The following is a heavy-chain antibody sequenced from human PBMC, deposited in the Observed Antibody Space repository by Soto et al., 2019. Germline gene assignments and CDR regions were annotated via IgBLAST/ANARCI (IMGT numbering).Heavy chain of an antibody. Sequence: RGSLRLSCAASGFTFRSFTMNWVRQAPGKGLEWVSSISSTSTFIYYADSVRGRFTISRDNAKNSLYLQMNSLRAEDTAAYYCTRVYGDYGTLSDYWGRGTLVTVSS. CDR3: TRVYGDYGTLSDY. CDR2: ISSTSTFI. D-gene: IGHD4-17*01. V-gene: IGHV3-21*01. CDR1: GFTFRSFT. J-gene: IGHJ4*02.